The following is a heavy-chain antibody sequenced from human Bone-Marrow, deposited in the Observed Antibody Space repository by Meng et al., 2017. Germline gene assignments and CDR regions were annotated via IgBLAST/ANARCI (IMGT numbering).Heavy chain of an antibody. V-gene: IGHV3-43D*03. D-gene: IGHD5-18*01. CDR1: GFTFSSYW. Sequence: GESLKISCAASGFTFSSYWMSWVRQAPGKGLEWVSLISWDGGSTYYADSVKGRFTISRDNSKNSLYLQMNSLRAEDTALYYCAKEGSRYSYGYTGFDYWGQGTLVTVSS. J-gene: IGHJ4*02. CDR2: ISWDGGST. CDR3: AKEGSRYSYGYTGFDY.